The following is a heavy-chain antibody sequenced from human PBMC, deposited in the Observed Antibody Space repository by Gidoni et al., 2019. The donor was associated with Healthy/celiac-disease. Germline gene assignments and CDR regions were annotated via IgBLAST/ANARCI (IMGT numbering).Heavy chain of an antibody. CDR2: ISYDGSNK. Sequence: QVQLVESGGGVVQPGRSLRLSCAASGFTFSSYAMHWVRQAPGKGLEWVAVISYDGSNKYYADSVKGRFTISRDNSKNTLYLQMNSLRAEDTAVYYCRVQSVRGGGFDYWGQGTLVTVSS. CDR1: GFTFSSYA. J-gene: IGHJ4*02. CDR3: RVQSVRGGGFDY. D-gene: IGHD3-10*01. V-gene: IGHV3-30-3*01.